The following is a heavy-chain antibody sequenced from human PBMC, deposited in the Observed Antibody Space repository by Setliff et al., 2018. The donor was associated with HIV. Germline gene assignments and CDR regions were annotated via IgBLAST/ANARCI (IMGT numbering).Heavy chain of an antibody. CDR1: GFTFSIYS. Sequence: GSLSLSCAASGFTFSIYSMNWVRQAPGKGLEWVSYISSSSSTIYYADSVRGRFTISRDNAKNFLYLQMNSLRAEDTAVYYCARVVVIWDNGPNWFDPWGQGTLVTVSS. D-gene: IGHD3-16*02. V-gene: IGHV3-48*01. CDR2: ISSSSSTI. J-gene: IGHJ5*02. CDR3: ARVVVIWDNGPNWFDP.